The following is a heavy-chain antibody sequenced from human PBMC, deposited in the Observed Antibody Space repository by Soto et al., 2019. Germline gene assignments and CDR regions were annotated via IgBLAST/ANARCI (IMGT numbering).Heavy chain of an antibody. CDR2: IWYDGSNK. D-gene: IGHD3-16*01. J-gene: IGHJ6*02. V-gene: IGHV3-33*01. Sequence: LSCAASGFTFSSYGMHWVRQAPGKGLEWVAVIWYDGSNKYYADSVKGRFTISRDNSKNTLYLQMNSLRAEDTAVYYCARDLGGGYYCYGMDVWGQGTTVTVS. CDR1: GFTFSSYG. CDR3: ARDLGGGYYCYGMDV.